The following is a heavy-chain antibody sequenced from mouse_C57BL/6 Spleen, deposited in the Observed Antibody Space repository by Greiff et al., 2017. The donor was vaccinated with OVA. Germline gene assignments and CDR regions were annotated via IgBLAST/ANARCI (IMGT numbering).Heavy chain of an antibody. CDR3: TEGYYGSRRDWYFDV. D-gene: IGHD1-1*01. CDR2: IDPETGGT. J-gene: IGHJ1*03. Sequence: VQLQQSGAELVRPGASVTLSCKASGFTFTDYEMHWVKQTPVHGLEWIGAIDPETGGTAYNQKFKGQAILTADKSSSTAYMELRSLTSADSAVYYCTEGYYGSRRDWYFDVWGTGTTVTVSS. V-gene: IGHV1-15*01. CDR1: GFTFTDYE.